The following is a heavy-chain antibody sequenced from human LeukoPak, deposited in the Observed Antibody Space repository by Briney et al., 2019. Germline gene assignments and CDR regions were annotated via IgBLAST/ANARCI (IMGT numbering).Heavy chain of an antibody. CDR3: ARRQTYFDY. Sequence: SETLSLTCTVSGGSISPCFWSWIRQPPGKGLEWSGYIYYSGSTNYNPSLKSRVTISVDTSKNQFSLKLSSVTAADTAVYYCARRQTYFDYWGQGTLVTVSS. J-gene: IGHJ4*02. CDR1: GGSISPCF. CDR2: IYYSGST. V-gene: IGHV4-59*08.